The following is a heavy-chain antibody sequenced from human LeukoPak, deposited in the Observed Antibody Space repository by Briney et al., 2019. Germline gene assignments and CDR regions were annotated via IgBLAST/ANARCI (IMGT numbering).Heavy chain of an antibody. J-gene: IGHJ4*02. CDR1: GFTFSSYA. CDR3: AKDGVWYSSVTYYFDY. V-gene: IGHV3-23*01. D-gene: IGHD6-19*01. CDR2: ISGSGGST. Sequence: GGSLRLSCAASGFTFSSYAMSWVRQAPGKGLEWVSAISGSGGSTYYADSVKGRFTISRDNSKNTLYLQMNSLRAEDTAVYYCAKDGVWYSSVTYYFDYWGQGTLVTVSS.